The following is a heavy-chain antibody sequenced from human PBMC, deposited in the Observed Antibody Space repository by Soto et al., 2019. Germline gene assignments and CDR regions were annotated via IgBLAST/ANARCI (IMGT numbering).Heavy chain of an antibody. CDR1: GGSISSGGYY. CDR3: ARGDCSSTSCFSYYYGMDV. CDR2: IYYSGST. V-gene: IGHV4-31*03. D-gene: IGHD2-2*01. Sequence: SETLSLTCTVSGGSISSGGYYWSWIRQHPGKGLEWIGYIYYSGSTYYNPSLKSRVTISVDTSKNQFSLKLSSVTAADTAVYYCARGDCSSTSCFSYYYGMDVWGQGTTVTVSS. J-gene: IGHJ6*02.